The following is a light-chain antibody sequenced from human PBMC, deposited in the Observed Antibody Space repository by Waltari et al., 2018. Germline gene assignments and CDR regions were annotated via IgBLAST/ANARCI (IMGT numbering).Light chain of an antibody. V-gene: IGKV1-27*01. CDR1: QGINKE. J-gene: IGKJ1*01. CDR2: AVS. CDR3: QQDYSTPWT. Sequence: DIQMTQSPSSLSASVGDRVTVTCRASQGINKELGWYQQKPGKAPTLLIYAVSSLHTGVLSRFSGSGSGTDFSLTINSLQPEDVATYYCQQDYSTPWTFGQGTKVEIK.